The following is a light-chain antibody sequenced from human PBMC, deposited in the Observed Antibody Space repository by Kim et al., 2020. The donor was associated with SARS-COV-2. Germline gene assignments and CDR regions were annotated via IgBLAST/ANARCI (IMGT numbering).Light chain of an antibody. CDR2: DAS. CDR3: QQYYSPLT. CDR1: QSISSL. Sequence: GDRVTLTCRASQSISSLLAWYQQKPGKAPNLLIYDASSLEGGVPSRFSGSGSGTEFTLTISSLQPDDYATYYCQQYYSPLTFGGGTKVDIK. J-gene: IGKJ4*01. V-gene: IGKV1-5*01.